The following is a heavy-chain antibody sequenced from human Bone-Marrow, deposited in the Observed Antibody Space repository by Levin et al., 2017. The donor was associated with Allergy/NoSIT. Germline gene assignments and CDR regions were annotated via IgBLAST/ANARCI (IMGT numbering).Heavy chain of an antibody. Sequence: GGSLRLSCAASGFTFSSYAMSWVRQAPGKGLEWVSGISGSGGSTYYADSVKGRFTISRDNSKNTLYLQMNSLRAEDTAVYYCAKDLLPGEYSYGYGDYWGQGTLVTVSS. V-gene: IGHV3-23*01. J-gene: IGHJ4*02. CDR2: ISGSGGST. D-gene: IGHD5-18*01. CDR1: GFTFSSYA. CDR3: AKDLLPGEYSYGYGDY.